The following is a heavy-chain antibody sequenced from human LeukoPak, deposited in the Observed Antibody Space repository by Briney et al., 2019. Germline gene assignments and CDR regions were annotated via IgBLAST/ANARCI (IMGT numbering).Heavy chain of an antibody. CDR2: ISAYNGNT. D-gene: IGHD3-10*01. J-gene: IGHJ4*02. V-gene: IGHV1-18*01. CDR3: ARGVYWFWELVPYYFDY. Sequence: ASVKVSCKASGYTFTSYGISWVRQAPGQGLEWMGWISAYNGNTNYAQKLQGRVTMTTDTSTSTAYMELRSLRSDDTAVYYCARGVYWFWELVPYYFDYRGQGTLVTVSS. CDR1: GYTFTSYG.